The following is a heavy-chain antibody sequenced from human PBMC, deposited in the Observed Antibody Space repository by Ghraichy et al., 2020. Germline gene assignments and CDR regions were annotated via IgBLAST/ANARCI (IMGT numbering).Heavy chain of an antibody. J-gene: IGHJ4*02. D-gene: IGHD2/OR15-2a*01. CDR1: GFTFTSYA. V-gene: IGHV3-23*01. CDR2: ISTSGANR. CDR3: ARDLGVVILPPDY. Sequence: LSLTCAASGFTFTSYAMTWVRQAPGKGLEWVSSISTSGANRYYADSVKGRFTISRDNSENTLFLQMNSLRVEDTAIYYCARDLGVVILPPDYWGQGALVTVSS.